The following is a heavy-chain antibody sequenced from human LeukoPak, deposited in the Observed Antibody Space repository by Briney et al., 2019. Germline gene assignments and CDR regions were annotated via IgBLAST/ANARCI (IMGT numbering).Heavy chain of an antibody. Sequence: SETLSLTCAVSGGSLSGYHYSWIRQSPGKGLEWIGDINHQGARKYNPSLKSRVTISVNTSKRQFSLELTSVTGEGTVVYFYARPERRIQRGWFDPWGQGTLVTVSS. CDR2: INHQGAR. J-gene: IGHJ5*02. CDR1: GGSLSGYH. CDR3: ARPERRIQRGWFDP. D-gene: IGHD1-14*01. V-gene: IGHV4-34*01.